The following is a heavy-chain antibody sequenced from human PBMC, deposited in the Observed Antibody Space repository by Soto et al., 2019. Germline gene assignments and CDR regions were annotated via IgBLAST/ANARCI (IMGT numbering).Heavy chain of an antibody. D-gene: IGHD2-2*01. J-gene: IGHJ4*02. CDR1: GGSISNSY. CDR3: AKDGGPVYCNSPGCSAKHFDY. Sequence: SETLSLTCTVSGGSISNSYWSWIRQSPGKGLEWIGYIYSSGSTNYNPSLKSRVTISVDTSKKHLYLNLRSVTAADTAVYYCAKDGGPVYCNSPGCSAKHFDYWGQGTLVTVSS. CDR2: IYSSGST. V-gene: IGHV4-4*08.